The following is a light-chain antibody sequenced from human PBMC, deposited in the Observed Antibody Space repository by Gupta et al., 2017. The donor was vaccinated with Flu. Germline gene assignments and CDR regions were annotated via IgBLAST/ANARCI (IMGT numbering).Light chain of an antibody. Sequence: EIVLTQSPDTLSLSPGERATLSCRASQSVYTNYFAWYQQKPGQAPRLLIYGISIRATGIPDRFSGSGSGTDFTLTISRLEPEDFAVYFCQQDDTAPLTFGGGTRVDFK. CDR1: QSVYTNY. CDR2: GIS. V-gene: IGKV3-20*01. J-gene: IGKJ4*01. CDR3: QQDDTAPLT.